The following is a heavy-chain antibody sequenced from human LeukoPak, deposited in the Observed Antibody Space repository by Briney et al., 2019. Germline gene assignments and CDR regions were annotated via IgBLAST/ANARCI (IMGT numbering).Heavy chain of an antibody. J-gene: IGHJ4*02. V-gene: IGHV4-38-2*02. D-gene: IGHD1-26*01. CDR3: ARVSGELLDY. Sequence: SETLSLTCTVSGYSISSGYYWGWIRQPPGKGLEWIGSIYHSGSTYYNPSLKSRVTISVDTSKNQFSLKLRSVTAADTAVYYCARVSGELLDYWGQGTLVTVSS. CDR1: GYSISSGYY. CDR2: IYHSGST.